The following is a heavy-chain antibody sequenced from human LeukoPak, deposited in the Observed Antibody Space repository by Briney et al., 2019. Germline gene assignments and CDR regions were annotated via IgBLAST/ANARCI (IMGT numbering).Heavy chain of an antibody. V-gene: IGHV1-69*13. CDR3: ARAGHSGYDGARFFAY. J-gene: IGHJ4*02. D-gene: IGHD5-12*01. Sequence: GASVKVSCKASGGTFSSYAISWVRQAPGQGLEWMGGIIPIFGTANYAQKFQGRVTITADESTSTAYMELSSLRSEDTAVYFCARAGHSGYDGARFFAYWGQGTLVTVSS. CDR2: IIPIFGTA. CDR1: GGTFSSYA.